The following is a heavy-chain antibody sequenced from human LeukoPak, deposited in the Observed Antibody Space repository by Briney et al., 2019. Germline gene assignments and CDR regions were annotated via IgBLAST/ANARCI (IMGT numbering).Heavy chain of an antibody. CDR1: GFTFSSYS. V-gene: IGHV3-21*01. Sequence: PGGSLRLSCAASGFTFSSYSMNWVRQAPGKGLEWVSSISSSSFIYYADSVKGRVTIYRDNAKNSLYLQMDNPRAEDTAGYYCARDRVNKPSYGFDIWGQGTMVTVSS. D-gene: IGHD3-10*01. J-gene: IGHJ3*02. CDR3: ARDRVNKPSYGFDI. CDR2: ISSSSFI.